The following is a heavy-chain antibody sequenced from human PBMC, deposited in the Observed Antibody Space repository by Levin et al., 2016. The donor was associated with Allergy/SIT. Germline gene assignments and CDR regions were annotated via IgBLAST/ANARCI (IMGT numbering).Heavy chain of an antibody. Sequence: WIRQPPGKGLEWVANIKQDGSEKYYVDSVKGRFTISRDNAKNSLYLQMNSLRAEDTAVYYCARDGITIFGVAHYKGPDYWGQGTLVTVSS. D-gene: IGHD3-3*01. J-gene: IGHJ4*02. CDR3: ARDGITIFGVAHYKGPDY. CDR2: IKQDGSEK. V-gene: IGHV3-7*03.